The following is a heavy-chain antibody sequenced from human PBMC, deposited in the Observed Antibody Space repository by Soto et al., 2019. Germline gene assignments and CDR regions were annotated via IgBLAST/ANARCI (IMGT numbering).Heavy chain of an antibody. J-gene: IGHJ5*02. D-gene: IGHD1-26*01. Sequence: ASVKVSCKASGYTFTSYGISWVRQAPGQGLEWMGWISAYNGNTNYAQKLQGRVTMTTDTSTSTANMKLRSLRSNDTAVYYCARHGIVGATRWFDPWGQGTLVTVSS. CDR3: ARHGIVGATRWFDP. CDR1: GYTFTSYG. V-gene: IGHV1-18*01. CDR2: ISAYNGNT.